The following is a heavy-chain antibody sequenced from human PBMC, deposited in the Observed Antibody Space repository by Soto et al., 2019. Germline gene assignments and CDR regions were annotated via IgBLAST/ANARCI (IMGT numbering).Heavy chain of an antibody. CDR2: ISYDGSNK. V-gene: IGHV3-30-3*01. D-gene: IGHD5-12*01. J-gene: IGHJ6*02. CDR3: ARADSGGYYYGMDV. CDR1: GFTFSSYA. Sequence: RRLSCAASGFTFSSYAMHWVRQAPGKGLEWVAVISYDGSNKYYADSVKGRFTISRDNSKNTLYLQMNSLRAEDTAVYYCARADSGGYYYGMDVWGQGTTVTVSS.